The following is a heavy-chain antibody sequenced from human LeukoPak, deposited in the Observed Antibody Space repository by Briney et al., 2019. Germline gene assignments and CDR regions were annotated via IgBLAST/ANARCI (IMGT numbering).Heavy chain of an antibody. CDR2: IVGSGTKT. J-gene: IGHJ4*02. CDR3: AKDQLGLFVS. Sequence: PGGSLRLSCAASGFNFSDHSMSWVRQVPGKGLEWIPDIVGSGTKTNYADSVKGRFTISRDNSKNTLCLQMSSLRAEDTAVYYCAKDQLGLFVSWGQGALVIVSS. V-gene: IGHV3-23*01. CDR1: GFNFSDHS. D-gene: IGHD6-13*01.